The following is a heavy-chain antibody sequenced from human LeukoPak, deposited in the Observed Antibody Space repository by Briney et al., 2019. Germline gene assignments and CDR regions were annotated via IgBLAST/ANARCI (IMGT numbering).Heavy chain of an antibody. CDR2: IWYDGSNK. CDR3: ARGGPEWPLDY. J-gene: IGHJ4*02. D-gene: IGHD3-3*01. V-gene: IGHV3-33*01. CDR1: GFSFSSYG. Sequence: GGSLRLSCAASGFSFSSYGMLWVRQAPGKGLEWVAVIWYDGSNKYYADSVKGRFTISRDNSKNTLYLQMNSLRAEDTAVYYCARGGPEWPLDYWGQGILVTVPS.